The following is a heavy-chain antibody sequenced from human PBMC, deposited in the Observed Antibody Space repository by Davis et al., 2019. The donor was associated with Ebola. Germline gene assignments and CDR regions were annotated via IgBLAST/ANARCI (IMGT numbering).Heavy chain of an antibody. CDR3: ARGGFWVLSYYYYYGMDV. V-gene: IGHV3-74*01. D-gene: IGHD4/OR15-4a*01. CDR1: GFTFSNYW. J-gene: IGHJ6*02. CDR2: IRSDGSTT. Sequence: HTGGSLRLSCAASGFTFSNYWMHWVRQVPGKGLVWVSRIRSDGSTTNYADSVKGRFTISRDNAKNSLYLQMNSLRAEDTAVYYCARGGFWVLSYYYYYGMDVWGQGTTVTVSS.